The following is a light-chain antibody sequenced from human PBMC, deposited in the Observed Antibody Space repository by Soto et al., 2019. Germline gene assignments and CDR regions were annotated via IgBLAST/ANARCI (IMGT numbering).Light chain of an antibody. V-gene: IGKV3-20*01. CDR1: QSVTNSY. Sequence: EIVLTQSPGTLSLSPGERATLSCRASQSVTNSYLAWYQQKPGQAPRLLIYGSSIRATGIPDRFSGSGSGTDFTLTSTRLEPEDFAVYFCQHYVTSSWTVGQGTKVEIK. CDR3: QHYVTSSWT. J-gene: IGKJ1*01. CDR2: GSS.